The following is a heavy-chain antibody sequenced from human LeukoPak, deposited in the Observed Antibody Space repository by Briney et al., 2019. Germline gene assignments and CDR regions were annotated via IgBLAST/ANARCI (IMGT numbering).Heavy chain of an antibody. V-gene: IGHV1-18*01. CDR1: GYTFTSYG. CDR2: ISAYNGNT. D-gene: IGHD2-8*01. Sequence: ASVKVSCKASGYTFTSYGISWVRQAPGQRLEWMGWISAYNGNTNYAQKLQGRVTMTTVTSTSTAYMELRSLRSEDTAVYYCARRFFSVYALNAFDIWGQGTMVTVSS. CDR3: ARRFFSVYALNAFDI. J-gene: IGHJ3*02.